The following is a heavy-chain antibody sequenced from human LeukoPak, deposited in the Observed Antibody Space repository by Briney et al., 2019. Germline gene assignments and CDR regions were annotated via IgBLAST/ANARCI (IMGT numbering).Heavy chain of an antibody. V-gene: IGHV3-21*04. J-gene: IGHJ3*02. CDR3: ARVGSSGWPDAFDI. CDR1: GFTFSSYS. Sequence: PGGSLRLSCAASGFTFSSYSMNWVRQAPGKGLEWVSSISSSSSYIYYADSVKGRFTISRDNAKNSLYLQMNSLRAEDTALYYCARVGSSGWPDAFDIWGQGTMVTVSS. CDR2: ISSSSSYI. D-gene: IGHD6-19*01.